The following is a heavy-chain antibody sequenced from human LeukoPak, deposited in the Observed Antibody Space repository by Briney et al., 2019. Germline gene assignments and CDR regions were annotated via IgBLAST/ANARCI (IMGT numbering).Heavy chain of an antibody. D-gene: IGHD4-11*01. CDR1: GGSISSGDYY. CDR2: IYYSGST. CDR3: ARFNPYYSNTDY. Sequence: SETLSLTCTVSGGSISSGDYYWSWIRQPPGKGLEWIGYIYYSGSTYYNPSLKSRVTISVDTSKNQFTLKLSSVTAADTAVYYCARFNPYYSNTDYWGQGTLVTVSS. J-gene: IGHJ4*02. V-gene: IGHV4-30-4*08.